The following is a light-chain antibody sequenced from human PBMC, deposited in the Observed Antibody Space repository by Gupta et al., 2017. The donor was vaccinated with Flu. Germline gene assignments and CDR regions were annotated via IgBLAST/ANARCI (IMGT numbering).Light chain of an antibody. J-gene: IGLJ3*02. CDR3: SSYAGASTFVV. V-gene: IGLV2-23*02. CDR2: GVT. CDR1: SSDIGTYNL. Sequence: QSALTQPASVSGSPGQSITISCIGTSSDIGTYNLVSWYQQRPGKSPTLLIYGVTNRPSGVSNRFSGSKSGNTASLTLSGLQAEDEADYYCSSYAGASTFVVFGGGTKLTVL.